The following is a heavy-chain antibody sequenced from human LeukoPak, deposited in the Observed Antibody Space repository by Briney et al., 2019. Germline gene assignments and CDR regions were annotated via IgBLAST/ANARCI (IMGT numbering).Heavy chain of an antibody. CDR1: GGSISSGDYY. Sequence: PSETLSLTCTVSGGSISSGDYYWSWIRQPPGQGLEWIGYIYYSGSTYYNPSLKSRVTISVDTSKNQFSLKLSSVTAADTAVYYCAREVSSSWYSVYSRMYYFDYWGQGTLVTVSS. D-gene: IGHD6-13*01. V-gene: IGHV4-30-4*01. J-gene: IGHJ4*02. CDR2: IYYSGST. CDR3: AREVSSSWYSVYSRMYYFDY.